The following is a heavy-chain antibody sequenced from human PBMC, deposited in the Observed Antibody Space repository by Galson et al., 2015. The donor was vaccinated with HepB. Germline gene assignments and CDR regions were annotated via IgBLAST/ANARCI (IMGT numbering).Heavy chain of an antibody. CDR2: IKSKTDAGTT. CDR3: STYQAMGGFF. CDR1: GFSFNNAW. J-gene: IGHJ4*02. V-gene: IGHV3-15*01. Sequence: SLRLSCAASGFSFNNAWMSWVRQAPGKVLEWIGRIKSKTDAGTTDYAATVKGRFTISRDDSKNTLYLQMNSLKTEDTAVYYCSTYQAMGGFFWGLGTLVTVSS. D-gene: IGHD2-15*01.